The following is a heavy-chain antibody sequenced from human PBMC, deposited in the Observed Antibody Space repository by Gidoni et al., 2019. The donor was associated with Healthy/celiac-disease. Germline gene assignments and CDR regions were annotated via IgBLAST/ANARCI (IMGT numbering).Heavy chain of an antibody. CDR2: ISSSSSYI. CDR3: ARDGMVVAATEVYFDY. D-gene: IGHD2-15*01. J-gene: IGHJ4*02. Sequence: EVQLVESGGGLVKPGGSLRLSCAASGFTFSSYSMNWVRQAPGKGLEWVSSISSSSSYIYYADSVKGRFTISRDNAKNSLYLQMNSLRAEDTAVYYCARDGMVVAATEVYFDYWGQGTLVTVSS. V-gene: IGHV3-21*01. CDR1: GFTFSSYS.